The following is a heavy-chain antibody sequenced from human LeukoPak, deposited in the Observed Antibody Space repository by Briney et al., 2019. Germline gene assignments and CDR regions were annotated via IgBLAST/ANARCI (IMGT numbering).Heavy chain of an antibody. CDR2: ISSSVSPI. CDR3: ARDLLIAAAGWSGWFDP. J-gene: IGHJ5*02. Sequence: GGSLRLSCAASGFTFSDYYKSWLRPRPGKGLEWVSYISSSVSPIYYADSVKRRFTISRDNAKNSLYLQMNSLRAEDTAFYYCARDLLIAAAGWSGWFDPWGQGTLVTVSS. V-gene: IGHV3-11*01. CDR1: GFTFSDYY. D-gene: IGHD6-13*01.